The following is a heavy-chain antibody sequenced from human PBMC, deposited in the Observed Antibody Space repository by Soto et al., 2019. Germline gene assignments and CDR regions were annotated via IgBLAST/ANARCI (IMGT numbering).Heavy chain of an antibody. V-gene: IGHV4-59*08. CDR2: IYYTVST. CDR3: ARLMKVVMVYHYYYYMDV. J-gene: IGHJ6*03. Sequence: SETLSLTCTVSGGSISNYYWSWIRQPPGKGLEWIGYIYYTVSTYYNPSLKSRVTISLDTSKNQLSLRLSSVTAADTAVYYCARLMKVVMVYHYYYYMDVWDKGTTVTVSS. D-gene: IGHD2-8*01. CDR1: GGSISNYY.